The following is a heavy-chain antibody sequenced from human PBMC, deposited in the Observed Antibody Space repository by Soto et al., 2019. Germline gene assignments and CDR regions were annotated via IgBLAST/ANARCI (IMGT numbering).Heavy chain of an antibody. J-gene: IGHJ5*02. V-gene: IGHV3-23*01. CDR1: GSTFSSYT. CDR3: VRTIVGATKGGWFDP. Sequence: PGGSLRLSCTASGSTFSSYTMSWVRQAPGKGLEWVSSFSGRDATTYYADSVKGRFTLSRDNSKNTLYLQINSLRAEDTALYFCVRTIVGATKGGWFDPWGQGALVTVSS. CDR2: FSGRDATT. D-gene: IGHD1-26*01.